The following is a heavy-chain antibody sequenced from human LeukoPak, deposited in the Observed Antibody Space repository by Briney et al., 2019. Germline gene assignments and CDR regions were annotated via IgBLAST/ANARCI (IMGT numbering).Heavy chain of an antibody. V-gene: IGHV3-21*01. D-gene: IGHD3-9*01. CDR2: ISSTSTYI. CDR1: GFTFSSYS. CDR3: AKPGVLRYFVWLLYFDY. Sequence: GGSLRLSCAASGFTFSSYSMNWVRQAPGKGLEWVSSISSTSTYINYADSVKGRFTISRDNSKNTLYLQMNSLRAGDTAVYYCAKPGVLRYFVWLLYFDYWGQGTLVTVSS. J-gene: IGHJ4*02.